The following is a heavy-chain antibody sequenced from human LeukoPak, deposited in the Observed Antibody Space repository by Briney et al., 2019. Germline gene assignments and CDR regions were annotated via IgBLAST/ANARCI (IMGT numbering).Heavy chain of an antibody. CDR3: ASAMVVVVTNAFDI. J-gene: IGHJ3*02. V-gene: IGHV3-30*04. D-gene: IGHD3-22*01. CDR2: ISYDGSNK. Sequence: GGSLRLSCAASGFSFSNYAIHWVRQAPGKGLEWVAVISYDGSNKYYADSVKGRFTISRGNSKNTLYLQMNSLRAEDTAVYYCASAMVVVVTNAFDIWGQGTMVTVSS. CDR1: GFSFSNYA.